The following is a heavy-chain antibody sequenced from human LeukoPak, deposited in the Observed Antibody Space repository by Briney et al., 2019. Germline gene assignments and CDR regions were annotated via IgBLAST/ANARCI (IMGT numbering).Heavy chain of an antibody. V-gene: IGHV4-59*01. CDR1: GGSISSYY. CDR2: IYYSGST. D-gene: IGHD5-12*01. Sequence: SETLSLTCTVSGGSISSYYWSWIRQPPGKGLEWIGYIYYSGSTNHNPSLKSRVTISVDTSKNQFSLKLSSVTAADTAVYYCARGPSGGNYYYYGMDVWGQGTTVTVSS. CDR3: ARGPSGGNYYYYGMDV. J-gene: IGHJ6*02.